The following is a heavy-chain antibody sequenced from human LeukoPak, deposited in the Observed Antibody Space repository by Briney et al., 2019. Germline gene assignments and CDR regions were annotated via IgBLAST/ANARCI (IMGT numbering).Heavy chain of an antibody. CDR3: ATSIVGLTYDEHFQH. CDR1: GFAVSSNH. CDR2: IFNGGST. J-gene: IGHJ1*01. D-gene: IGHD1-26*01. Sequence: GGSLRLSCAVSGFAVSSNHMNWVRQAPGKGLEWVSVIFNGGSTYYADSVKGRFTISRDNSKNTLYLQMNSLRAEDTAVYYCATSIVGLTYDEHFQHWGQGTLVTVSS. V-gene: IGHV3-53*01.